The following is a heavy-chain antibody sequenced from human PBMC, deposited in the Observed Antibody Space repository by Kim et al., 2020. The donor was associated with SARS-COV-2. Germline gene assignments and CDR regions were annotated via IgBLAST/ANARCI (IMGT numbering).Heavy chain of an antibody. CDR1: GFTVSSNY. V-gene: IGHV3-53*01. D-gene: IGHD3-22*01. J-gene: IGHJ4*02. CDR2: IYSGGST. Sequence: GGSLRLSCAASGFTVSSNYMSWVRQAPGKGLEWVSVIYSGGSTYYADSVKGRFTISRDNSKNTLYLQMNSLRAEDTAVYYCASIQDYDSSGYFDYWGQGTLVTVSS. CDR3: ASIQDYDSSGYFDY.